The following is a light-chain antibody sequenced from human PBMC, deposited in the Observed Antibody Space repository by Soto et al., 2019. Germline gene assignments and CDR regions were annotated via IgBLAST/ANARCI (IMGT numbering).Light chain of an antibody. Sequence: IVLTQSPGTLSLSPGERATLSCRASQSVGSNFLAWYQQKRGQAPRILIYAASNRASGIPDRFSGSGSGSDFTLTISRLEPEDFAVYYGRQYGSPPWAFGEGTRVEI. CDR2: AAS. CDR1: QSVGSNF. CDR3: RQYGSPPWA. V-gene: IGKV3-20*01. J-gene: IGKJ1*01.